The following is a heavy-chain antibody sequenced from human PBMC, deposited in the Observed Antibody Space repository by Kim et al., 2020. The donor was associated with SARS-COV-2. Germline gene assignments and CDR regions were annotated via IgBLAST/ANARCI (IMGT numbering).Heavy chain of an antibody. V-gene: IGHV3-33*01. CDR3: ARESPPQDDFWSLGSGFDP. CDR2: IWYDGSNK. J-gene: IGHJ5*02. CDR1: GFTFSSYG. D-gene: IGHD3-3*01. Sequence: GGSLRLSCAASGFTFSSYGMHWVRQAPGKGLEWVAVIWYDGSNKYYADSVKGRFTISRDNSKNTLYLQMNSLRAEDTAVYYCARESPPQDDFWSLGSGFDPWGQGTLVTVSS.